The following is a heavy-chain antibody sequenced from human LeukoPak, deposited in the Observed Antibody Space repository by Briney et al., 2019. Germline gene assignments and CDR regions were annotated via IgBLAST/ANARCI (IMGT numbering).Heavy chain of an antibody. J-gene: IGHJ6*03. Sequence: AAVKVSCKASGYTFTSYDINWVRQATGQGLEWMGWMNPNSGNTGYAQKCQGRVTITRNTSISTAYMELSSLRSEDTAVYYCARGGDGGWYQLLRDYYYSYSMDVWGKGTTVTVSS. CDR1: GYTFTSYD. V-gene: IGHV1-8*03. CDR2: MNPNSGNT. CDR3: ARGGDGGWYQLLRDYYYSYSMDV. D-gene: IGHD2-2*01.